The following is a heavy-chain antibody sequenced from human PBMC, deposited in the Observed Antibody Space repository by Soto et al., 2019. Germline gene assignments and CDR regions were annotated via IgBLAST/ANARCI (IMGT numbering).Heavy chain of an antibody. CDR2: IYYSGST. D-gene: IGHD6-13*01. V-gene: IGHV4-59*01. CDR3: AKKSSSWCFDP. CDR1: GCYINPYY. J-gene: IGHJ5*02. Sequence: SETLFLTCTVSGCYINPYYWRWIRQLPGKGLEWIGYIYYSGSTYYNPSFRGRVTISVDTSTKQFSLKLSSVTAADTAVYYFAKKSSSWCFDPWGQGTLVTVSS.